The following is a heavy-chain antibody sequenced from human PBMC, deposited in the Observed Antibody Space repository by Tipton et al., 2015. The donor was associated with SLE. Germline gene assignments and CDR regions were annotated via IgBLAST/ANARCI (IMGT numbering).Heavy chain of an antibody. CDR2: IYYRGST. Sequence: TLSLTCTVSGGSVSSGSYYWSWIRQPPGEGLEWIGYIYYRGSTNYNPSLKSRVTISIDTSKNQFSLKLSSVTAADTAVYYCAGARDTMIVVVITNWGQGTLVTVSS. CDR1: GGSVSSGSYY. V-gene: IGHV4-61*01. D-gene: IGHD3-22*01. J-gene: IGHJ4*02. CDR3: AGARDTMIVVVITN.